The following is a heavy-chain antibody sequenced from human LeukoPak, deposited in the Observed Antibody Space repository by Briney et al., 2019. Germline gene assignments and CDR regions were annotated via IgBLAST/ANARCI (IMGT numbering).Heavy chain of an antibody. V-gene: IGHV4-59*08. D-gene: IGHD6-19*01. CDR3: ARPDYSSGWYYFDY. J-gene: IGHJ4*02. CDR2: ISYSGST. CDR1: GGSSRSYY. Sequence: PSETLSLTCTVSGGSSRSYYWSWIRQPPGKGLEWIGYISYSGSTSYNPSLKGRVTISVDTSKNQFSLKLSSVTAADTAVYYCARPDYSSGWYYFDYWGQGTLVTVSS.